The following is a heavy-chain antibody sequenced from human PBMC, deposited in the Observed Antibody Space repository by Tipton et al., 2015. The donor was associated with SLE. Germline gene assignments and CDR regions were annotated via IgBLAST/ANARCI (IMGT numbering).Heavy chain of an antibody. Sequence: SLRLSCEASGFTVSSNYMSWVRQAPGKGLEWVSVIYTDGSTHSADSVKGRFTISRDISKNTLYLQMSSLRPDDTAVYFCARDTYELWSGDNWYFDLWDRGTLVTVSS. V-gene: IGHV3-66*02. CDR3: ARDTYELWSGDNWYFDL. CDR1: GFTVSSNY. CDR2: IYTDGST. D-gene: IGHD3-3*01. J-gene: IGHJ2*01.